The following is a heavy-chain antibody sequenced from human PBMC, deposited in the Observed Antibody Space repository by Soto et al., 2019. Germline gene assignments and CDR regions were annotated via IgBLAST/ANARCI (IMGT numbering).Heavy chain of an antibody. J-gene: IGHJ4*02. V-gene: IGHV1-2*02. CDR3: AREYPIAGARCFGY. CDR2: INPKSGAT. CDR1: GYTFSGYY. Sequence: GASVKVSCKASGYTFSGYYMHWVRQAPGQGLEWMGWINPKSGATDSAQKFQGRVTMTWDTSLTSAYMELSSLTSDDTAVYFCAREYPIAGARCFGYWRQGTLVTVSS. D-gene: IGHD3-22*01.